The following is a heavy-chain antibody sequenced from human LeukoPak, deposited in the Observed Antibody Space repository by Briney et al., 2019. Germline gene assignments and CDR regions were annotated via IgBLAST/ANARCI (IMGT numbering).Heavy chain of an antibody. J-gene: IGHJ4*02. Sequence: SGTLSLTCAVSGASISSTYWSTWVRQPPGKGLEWIGEIHDSGSTNYNPSLRSRVTISVDKSKKQFSLNLTSVTAADTAVYYCATRATDGPLWGQGTLVTVSS. D-gene: IGHD5-24*01. CDR1: GASISSTYW. CDR3: ATRATDGPL. V-gene: IGHV4-4*02. CDR2: IHDSGST.